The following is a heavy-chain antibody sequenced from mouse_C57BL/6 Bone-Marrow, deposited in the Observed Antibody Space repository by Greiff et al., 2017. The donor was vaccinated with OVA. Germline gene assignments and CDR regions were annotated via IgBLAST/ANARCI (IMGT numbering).Heavy chain of an antibody. J-gene: IGHJ4*01. CDR3: ARSGITTVEGDFAMDD. CDR2: IYPGSGRT. D-gene: IGHD1-1*01. V-gene: IGHV1-55*01. Sequence: VQLQQPGAELVKPGASVKMSCKASGYTFTSYWINWVKQRPGQGLEWIGDIYPGSGRTNYNEKFKSKATLTVDTSSSTAYMQLSSLTSEDSAVYYCARSGITTVEGDFAMDDWGQGTSVTVSS. CDR1: GYTFTSYW.